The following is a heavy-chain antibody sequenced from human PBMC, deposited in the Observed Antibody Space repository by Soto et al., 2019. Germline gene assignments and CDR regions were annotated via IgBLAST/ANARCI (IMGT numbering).Heavy chain of an antibody. Sequence: PGGSLRLSCAASGFTFSSYAMSWVRQAPGKGLEWVSAISGSGGSTYYADSVKGRFTISRDNSKNTLYLQMNSLRAEDTAVYYCAKGGCSGGSCYPYYYHGMDVWGQGTTVTVSS. J-gene: IGHJ6*02. CDR2: ISGSGGST. V-gene: IGHV3-23*01. D-gene: IGHD2-15*01. CDR1: GFTFSSYA. CDR3: AKGGCSGGSCYPYYYHGMDV.